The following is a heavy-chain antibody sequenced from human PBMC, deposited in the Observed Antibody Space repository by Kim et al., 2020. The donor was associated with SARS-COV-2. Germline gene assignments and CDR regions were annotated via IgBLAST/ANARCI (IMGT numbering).Heavy chain of an antibody. V-gene: IGHV4-39*01. Sequence: SETLSLTCTVSGGSISSSSYYWGWIRQPPGKGLEWIESIYYSGSTYYNPSLKSRVTISVDTSKNQFSLKLSSVTAADTAVYYCARLPSDYDILTGYYYYGMDVWGQGTTVTVSS. D-gene: IGHD3-9*01. CDR2: IYYSGST. CDR3: ARLPSDYDILTGYYYYGMDV. CDR1: GGSISSSSYY. J-gene: IGHJ6*01.